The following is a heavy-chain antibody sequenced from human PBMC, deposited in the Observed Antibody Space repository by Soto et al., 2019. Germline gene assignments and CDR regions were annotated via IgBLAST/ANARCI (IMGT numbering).Heavy chain of an antibody. CDR2: IYYSGST. CDR1: VGSISISSYY. Sequence: AETLSLTCTVSVGSISISSYYWGWIRQPPGKGLEWIGSIYYSGSTYYNPSLKSRVTISVDTSKNQFSLKLSSVTAADTAVYYCARHRRWLQSYDAFDIWGQGTMVTVSS. J-gene: IGHJ3*02. CDR3: ARHRRWLQSYDAFDI. V-gene: IGHV4-39*01. D-gene: IGHD5-12*01.